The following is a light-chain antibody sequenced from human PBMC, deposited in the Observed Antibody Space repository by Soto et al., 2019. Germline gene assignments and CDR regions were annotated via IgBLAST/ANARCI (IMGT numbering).Light chain of an antibody. CDR1: QSVSSD. J-gene: IGKJ1*01. CDR3: QQYNNWPRT. CDR2: RTS. V-gene: IGKV3-15*01. Sequence: DIVMTQSPVTLSVSPGERATLSCRASQSVSSDLAWYQQKPGQAPRLLIFRTSTRATGIPVRFSGSGSGIEFTLTISSLQSEDFAVYYCQQYNNWPRTFGQGTKV.